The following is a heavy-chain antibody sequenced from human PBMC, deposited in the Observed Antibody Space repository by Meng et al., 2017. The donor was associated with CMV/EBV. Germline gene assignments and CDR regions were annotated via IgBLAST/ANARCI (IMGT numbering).Heavy chain of an antibody. Sequence: GGSLRLSCAASGFTFDDYGMSWVRQAPGKGLEWVSGINWNGGSTGYADSVKGRFTISRDNAKNSLYLQMNSLRAEDTAVYYCARDLESLYYYYGMDVWGQGTTVTVSS. J-gene: IGHJ6*02. CDR2: INWNGGST. V-gene: IGHV3-20*04. CDR3: ARDLESLYYYYGMDV. D-gene: IGHD3-3*01. CDR1: GFTFDDYG.